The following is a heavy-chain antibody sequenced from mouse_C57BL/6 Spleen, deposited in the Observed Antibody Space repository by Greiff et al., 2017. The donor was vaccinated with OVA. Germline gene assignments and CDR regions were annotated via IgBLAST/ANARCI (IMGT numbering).Heavy chain of an antibody. D-gene: IGHD1-1*01. CDR1: GYSITSGYY. J-gene: IGHJ4*01. V-gene: IGHV3-6*01. CDR2: ISYDGSN. Sequence: EVKLVESGPGLVKPSQSLSLTCSVTGYSITSGYYWNWIRQFPGNKLEWMGYISYDGSNNYNPSLKNRISITRDTSKNQFFLKLNSVTTEDTATYYCARESYYGSSFYAMDYWGQGTSVTVSS. CDR3: ARESYYGSSFYAMDY.